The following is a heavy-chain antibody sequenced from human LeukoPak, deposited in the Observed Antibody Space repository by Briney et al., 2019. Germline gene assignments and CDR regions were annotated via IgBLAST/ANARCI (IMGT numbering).Heavy chain of an antibody. CDR1: GYTFASYG. CDR2: INPNSGGT. V-gene: IGHV1-2*02. CDR3: ARGVRQQLVPFDY. D-gene: IGHD6-13*01. Sequence: ASVKVSCKTSGYTFASYGLIWVRQAPGQGLEWMGWINPNSGGTNYAQKFQGRVTMTRDTSISTAYMELSRLRSDDTAVYYCARGVRQQLVPFDYWGQGTLVTVSS. J-gene: IGHJ4*02.